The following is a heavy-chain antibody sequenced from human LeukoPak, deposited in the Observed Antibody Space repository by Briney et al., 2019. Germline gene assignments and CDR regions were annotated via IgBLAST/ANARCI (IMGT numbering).Heavy chain of an antibody. CDR1: GGSISSGSYY. J-gene: IGHJ4*02. CDR2: IYTSGST. CDR3: ARDDIAAAVTFDY. V-gene: IGHV4-61*02. D-gene: IGHD6-13*01. Sequence: SQTLSLTCTVSGGSISSGSYYWSWIRQPAGKGLEWIGRIYTSGSTNYNPSLKSRVTISVDTSKNQFSLKLSSVTAADTAVYYCARDDIAAAVTFDYWGQGTLVTVSS.